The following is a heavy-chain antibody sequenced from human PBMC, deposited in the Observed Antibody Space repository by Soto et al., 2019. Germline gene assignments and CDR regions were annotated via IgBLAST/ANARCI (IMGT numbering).Heavy chain of an antibody. CDR3: ARAPEGILFDY. CDR1: GFTFSSYG. D-gene: IGHD3-10*01. CDR2: IWYDGSNK. J-gene: IGHJ4*02. Sequence: QVQLVESGGGVVQPGRSVRLSCAASGFTFSSYGMHWVRQAPGKGLEWVAVIWYDGSNKYYADSVKGRFTISRDNSKNTLYLQMNSLRAEATAVYYCARAPEGILFDYWGQGTLVTVSS. V-gene: IGHV3-33*01.